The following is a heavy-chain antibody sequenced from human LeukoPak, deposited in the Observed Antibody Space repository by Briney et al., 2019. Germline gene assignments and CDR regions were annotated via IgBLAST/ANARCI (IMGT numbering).Heavy chain of an antibody. CDR2: IYYSGST. V-gene: IGHV4-59*01. CDR1: GGSISSYY. CDR3: ARDLAYCSSTSCYTNWFDP. Sequence: SETLSLTCTVSGGSISSYYWSWIRQPPGKGLEWIGYIYYSGSTNYNPSLQSRVTISVDTSKNQFSLKLSSVTAADTAVYYCARDLAYCSSTSCYTNWFDPWGQGTLVTVSS. J-gene: IGHJ5*02. D-gene: IGHD2-2*02.